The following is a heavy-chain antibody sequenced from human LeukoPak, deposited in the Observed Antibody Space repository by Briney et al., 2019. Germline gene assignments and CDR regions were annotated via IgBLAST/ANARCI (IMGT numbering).Heavy chain of an antibody. D-gene: IGHD3-10*01. CDR1: GYSISSGYY. V-gene: IGHV4-38-2*02. CDR2: IYHSGIT. Sequence: SETLCLTCTVSGYSISSGYYWGWIRQPPGKGLEWIAIIYHSGITYYNPSLKSRVTISVDTSKNQFSLKLTSVTAADTAVYYCASNLYGSGNYFAYWGQGTLVTVSS. J-gene: IGHJ4*02. CDR3: ASNLYGSGNYFAY.